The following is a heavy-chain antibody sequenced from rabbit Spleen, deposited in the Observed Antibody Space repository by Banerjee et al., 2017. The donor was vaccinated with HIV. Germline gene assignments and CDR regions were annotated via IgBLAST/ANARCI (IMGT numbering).Heavy chain of an antibody. CDR2: VWPSSGST. V-gene: IGHV1S40*01. CDR1: GFSFSSSYY. J-gene: IGHJ6*01. D-gene: IGHD4-1*01. CDR3: ARDISDWGFYLDL. Sequence: QSLEESGGDLVKPGASLTLTCTASGFSFSSSYYMCWVRQAPGKGLEWIACVWPSSGSTYYASWAKGRFTISKTSSTTVTLQMTSLTAADTATYFCARDISDWGFYLDLWGPGTLVTVS.